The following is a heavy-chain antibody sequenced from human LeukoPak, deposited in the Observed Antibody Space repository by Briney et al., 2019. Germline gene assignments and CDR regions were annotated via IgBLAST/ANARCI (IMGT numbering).Heavy chain of an antibody. Sequence: GGSLRLSCAASGFTFSGNGMHWVRQAPGQGLEWVAIIWYDGSNKFYADSVKGRFTISRDNSRNTLYLQMSSLRAEDTAVYYCARGSATVTTEPDYWGQGTLVTASS. CDR2: IWYDGSNK. D-gene: IGHD4-17*01. J-gene: IGHJ4*02. CDR3: ARGSATVTTEPDY. V-gene: IGHV3-33*01. CDR1: GFTFSGNG.